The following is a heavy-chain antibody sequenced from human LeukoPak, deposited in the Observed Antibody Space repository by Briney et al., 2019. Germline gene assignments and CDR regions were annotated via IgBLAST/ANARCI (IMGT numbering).Heavy chain of an antibody. Sequence: SETLSLTCKVTGGSISNYYWSWIRQPGGKGLDLIGRIYTSGSTNYNPSLKSRVTMSVDTSKNQFSLKLSSVTAADTAVYYCARSRCSSISCASRGAFDIWGQGTMVTVSS. D-gene: IGHD2-2*01. CDR3: ARSRCSSISCASRGAFDI. J-gene: IGHJ3*02. CDR2: IYTSGST. V-gene: IGHV4-4*07. CDR1: GGSISNYY.